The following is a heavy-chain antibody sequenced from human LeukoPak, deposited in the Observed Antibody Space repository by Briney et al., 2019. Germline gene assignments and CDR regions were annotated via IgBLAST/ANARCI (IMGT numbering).Heavy chain of an antibody. CDR2: IYYSGST. CDR1: GGSISSYY. V-gene: IGHV4-59*01. J-gene: IGHJ4*02. CDR3: ARGREWLFYFDY. Sequence: SETLSLTCTVSGGSISSYYWSWIRQPPGKGLEWIGYIYYSGSTNYNPSPKSRVTISVDTSKNQFSLKLSSVTAADTAVYYCARGREWLFYFDYWGQGTLVTVSS. D-gene: IGHD6-19*01.